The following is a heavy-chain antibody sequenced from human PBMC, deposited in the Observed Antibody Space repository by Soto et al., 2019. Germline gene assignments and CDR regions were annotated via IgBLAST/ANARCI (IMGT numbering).Heavy chain of an antibody. CDR3: ERDRVRGMDV. CDR1: GYTFTSYD. Sequence: QVQLVQSGAEVKKPGASVKVSCKASGYTFTSYDINWVRQATGQGLEWMGWMNPNTGNTGYAQKFQGRVTMTRNTSTSTAYMELSSLKSEDTAVYDCERDRVRGMDVCGQGTTVTVSS. J-gene: IGHJ6*02. CDR2: MNPNTGNT. V-gene: IGHV1-8*01.